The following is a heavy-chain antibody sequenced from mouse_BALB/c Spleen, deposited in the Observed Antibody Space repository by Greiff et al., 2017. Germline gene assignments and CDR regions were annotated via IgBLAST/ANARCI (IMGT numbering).Heavy chain of an antibody. CDR1: GFTFSSYT. J-gene: IGHJ4*01. V-gene: IGHV5-12-2*01. CDR2: ISNGGGST. Sequence: EVKLVESGGGLVQPGGSLKLSCAASGFTFSSYTMSWVRQTPEKRLEWVAYISNGGGSTYYPDTVKGRFTISRDNAKNTLYLQMSSLKSEDTAMYYCARDQRYGNYRGYYAMDYWGQGTSVTVSS. CDR3: ARDQRYGNYRGYYAMDY. D-gene: IGHD2-10*02.